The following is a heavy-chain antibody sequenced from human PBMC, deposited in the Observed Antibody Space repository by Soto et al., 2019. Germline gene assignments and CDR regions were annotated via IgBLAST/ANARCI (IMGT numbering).Heavy chain of an antibody. CDR2: MNPNSGNT. J-gene: IGHJ5*02. V-gene: IGHV1-8*01. D-gene: IGHD2-2*01. CDR3: ARGFDIVVVPAASQNWFDP. Sequence: QVQLVQSGAEVKKPGASVKVSCKASGYTFTSYDINWVRQATGQGLEWMGWMNPNSGNTGYAQKFQGRVTMTRNTSISTAYMELSSLRSEDTAVYYCARGFDIVVVPAASQNWFDPWGQGTLVNVSS. CDR1: GYTFTSYD.